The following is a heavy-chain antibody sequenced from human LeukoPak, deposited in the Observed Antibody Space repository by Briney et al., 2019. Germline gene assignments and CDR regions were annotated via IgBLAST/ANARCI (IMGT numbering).Heavy chain of an antibody. CDR3: ARTGYYNVLTGPGGMDV. D-gene: IGHD3-9*01. Sequence: GGSLRLSCAASGFTFSSYWMSWVRQAPGKGLEWVANIKQDGSEKYYVDSVKGRFTISRDNAKKSLYLQMNSLRAEDTAVYYCARTGYYNVLTGPGGMDVWGQGTTVTVSS. CDR1: GFTFSSYW. CDR2: IKQDGSEK. V-gene: IGHV3-7*01. J-gene: IGHJ6*02.